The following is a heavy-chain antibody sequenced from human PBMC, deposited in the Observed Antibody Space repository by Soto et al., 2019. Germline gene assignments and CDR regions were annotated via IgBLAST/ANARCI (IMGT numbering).Heavy chain of an antibody. V-gene: IGHV4-31*03. CDR1: GGSISSGGYY. D-gene: IGHD3-22*01. CDR3: ARDRGPGDSSGYNWFDP. J-gene: IGHJ5*02. CDR2: IYYSGST. Sequence: QVQLQESGPGLVKLSQTLSLTCTVSGGSISSGGYYWSWIRQHPGKGLEWLGYIYYSGSTYYNPSLKSRVTISVDTSKNQFSLKLSSVTAADTAVYYCARDRGPGDSSGYNWFDPWGQGTLVTVSS.